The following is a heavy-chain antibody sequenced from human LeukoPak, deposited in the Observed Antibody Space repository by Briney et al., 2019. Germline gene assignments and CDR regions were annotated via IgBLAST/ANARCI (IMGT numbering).Heavy chain of an antibody. CDR1: GYTFTGYY. V-gene: IGHV1-2*02. D-gene: IGHD4-23*01. CDR2: INPNSGGT. J-gene: IGHJ3*02. CDR3: AADGNFNGGKSNAFDI. Sequence: ASVKVSCKASGYTFTGYYMHWVRQAPGQGLEWMGWINPNSGGTNYAQKFQERVTITRDMSTSTAYMELSSLRSEDTAVYYCAADGNFNGGKSNAFDIWGQGTMATVSS.